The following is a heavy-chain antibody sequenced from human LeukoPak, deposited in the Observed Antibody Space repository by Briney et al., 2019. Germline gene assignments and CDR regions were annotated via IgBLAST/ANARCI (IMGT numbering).Heavy chain of an antibody. D-gene: IGHD3-10*01. CDR3: ARGGYYGSGNDFRFDP. CDR1: GGSISSYY. V-gene: IGHV4-59*01. J-gene: IGHJ5*02. CDR2: VFYSGTT. Sequence: SETLSLTCTVSGGSISSYYWSWIRQPPGKGLAWIGYVFYSGTTNYIHSLKSRVTISVDTSKTQFSLKLSSVTAADTAVYYCARGGYYGSGNDFRFDPWGQGTLVTVSS.